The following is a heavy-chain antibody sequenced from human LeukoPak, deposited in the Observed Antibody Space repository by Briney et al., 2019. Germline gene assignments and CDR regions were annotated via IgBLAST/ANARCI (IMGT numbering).Heavy chain of an antibody. CDR2: IYYSGST. CDR1: GGSISSSSYY. J-gene: IGHJ5*02. CDR3: ARGGPMIVA. D-gene: IGHD3-22*01. Sequence: SETLSLTCTVSGGSISSSSYYWGWIRQPPGKGLEWTGSIYYSGSTYYNPSLKSRVTIPVDTSKNQFSLKLSSVTAADTAVYYCARGGPMIVAWGQGTMVTVSS. V-gene: IGHV4-39*07.